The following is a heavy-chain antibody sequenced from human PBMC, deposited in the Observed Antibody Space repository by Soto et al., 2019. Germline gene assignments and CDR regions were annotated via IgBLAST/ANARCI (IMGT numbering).Heavy chain of an antibody. D-gene: IGHD1-1*01. CDR2: ISGSGGST. CDR3: AKDMWYIQGPHFGY. J-gene: IGHJ4*02. CDR1: GFTFSSYA. Sequence: QPVGSLRLSCAASGFTFSSYAMSWVRQAPGKGLEWVSAISGSGGSTYYADSVKGRFTISRDNSKNTLYLQMNSLRAEDTAVYYCAKDMWYIQGPHFGYWGQGTLVTVSS. V-gene: IGHV3-23*01.